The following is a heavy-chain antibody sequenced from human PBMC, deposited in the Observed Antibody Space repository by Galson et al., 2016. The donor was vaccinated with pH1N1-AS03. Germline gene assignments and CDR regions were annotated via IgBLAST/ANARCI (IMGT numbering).Heavy chain of an antibody. CDR1: GLTFGSYA. Sequence: SVKVSCKASGLTFGSYAISWVRQAPGQGLEWMGGVKGVFRTTNYAQKFQGRITITMDQSTGTAYMEVSSLRAEDTAVYYCATAGNYFDIRRFDYWGQGTPVTVFS. V-gene: IGHV1-69*05. CDR3: ATAGNYFDIRRFDY. J-gene: IGHJ4*02. CDR2: VKGVFRTT. D-gene: IGHD3-9*01.